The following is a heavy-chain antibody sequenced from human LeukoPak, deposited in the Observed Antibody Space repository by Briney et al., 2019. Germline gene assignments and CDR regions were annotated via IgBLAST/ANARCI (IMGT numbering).Heavy chain of an antibody. J-gene: IGHJ4*02. Sequence: SSETLSVTCTVSGGSISSYYWSWIRQPPGKGLEWIGYIDYSGSTNYNPSLKSRVTISVDTSKNQFSLKLSSVTAADTAVYYCARHVAVAGHDYWGQGTLVTVSS. D-gene: IGHD6-19*01. V-gene: IGHV4-59*08. CDR2: IDYSGST. CDR1: GGSISSYY. CDR3: ARHVAVAGHDY.